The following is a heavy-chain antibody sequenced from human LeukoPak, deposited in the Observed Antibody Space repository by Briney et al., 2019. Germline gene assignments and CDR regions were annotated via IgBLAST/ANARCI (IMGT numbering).Heavy chain of an antibody. V-gene: IGHV1-2*02. CDR3: ARGSLAIFDWLDS. Sequence: ASVKVSCKASGYTFTGRYMHWVRQAPGQGLEWMGWINPNTGDTNYAQKFQDRVSMTRDTSINTAYMELHRLRSDDTALYYCARGSLAIFDWLDSWGQGTLVTVSS. J-gene: IGHJ5*01. CDR1: GYTFTGRY. D-gene: IGHD3-3*02. CDR2: INPNTGDT.